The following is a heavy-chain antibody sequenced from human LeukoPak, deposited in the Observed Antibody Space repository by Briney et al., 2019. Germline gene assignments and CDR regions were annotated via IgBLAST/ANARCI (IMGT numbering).Heavy chain of an antibody. J-gene: IGHJ4*02. D-gene: IGHD2-15*01. CDR1: GFTFSSYG. V-gene: IGHV3-30*02. CDR3: AKDFCSGSSCYIFDY. Sequence: GGSLRLSCAASGFTFSSYGMNRVRQAPGKGLEWVSFIRFDGGNKFYADSVKGRFIISRDNTKNTLYLQMNTLRAEDTAVYYCAKDFCSGSSCYIFDYWGQGTLVTVSS. CDR2: IRFDGGNK.